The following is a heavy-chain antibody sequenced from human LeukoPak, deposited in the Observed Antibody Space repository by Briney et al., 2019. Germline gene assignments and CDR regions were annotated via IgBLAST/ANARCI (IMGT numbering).Heavy chain of an antibody. CDR2: INPNSGGT. J-gene: IGHJ4*02. D-gene: IGHD6-6*01. CDR1: GYAFTGYY. Sequence: GASVTVSCKASGYAFTGYYMHWVRQAPGQGLDWMGWINPNSGGTNYAQKFQGRVTMTRDTSISTAYMELSRLRSDDTAVYYCARDGSYSSSLFYFDYWGQGTLVTVSS. CDR3: ARDGSYSSSLFYFDY. V-gene: IGHV1-2*02.